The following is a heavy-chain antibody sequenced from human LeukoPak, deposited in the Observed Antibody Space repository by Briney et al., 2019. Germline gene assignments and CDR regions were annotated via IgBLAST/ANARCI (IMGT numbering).Heavy chain of an antibody. V-gene: IGHV4-39*07. CDR1: GGSISSSTYY. D-gene: IGHD6-6*01. CDR2: IHYSGNT. J-gene: IGHJ3*02. CDR3: ARGLHSRSSGRRFDVFEI. Sequence: DPSETLSLTCTVSGGSISSSTYYWGWIRQPPGKGLEWIGSIHYSGNTYYNPSLKSRVTISVDTSKNQFSLKLSSVTAADTAVYYCARGLHSRSSGRRFDVFEIWGQGTMVTVSS.